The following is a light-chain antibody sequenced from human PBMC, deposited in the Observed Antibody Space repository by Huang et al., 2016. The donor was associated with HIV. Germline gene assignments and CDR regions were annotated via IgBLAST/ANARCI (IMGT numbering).Light chain of an antibody. J-gene: IGKJ2*01. Sequence: EVLLTQSPGTLSSSPGERVTVSCRASQPLSHSFVAWYQQRPGQAPRLLIYAASTRASGIPDRFSGSGSGTDFTLTINRLEPSDFALYYCHQYGTSPYTFGQGTNLDVK. CDR3: HQYGTSPYT. CDR1: QPLSHSF. V-gene: IGKV3-20*01. CDR2: AAS.